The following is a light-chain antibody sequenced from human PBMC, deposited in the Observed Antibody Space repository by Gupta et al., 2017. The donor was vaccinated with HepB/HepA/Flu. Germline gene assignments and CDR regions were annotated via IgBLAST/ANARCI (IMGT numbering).Light chain of an antibody. CDR2: SAS. Sequence: DIQMTQSPSSLSASVGDRVTIPCRASQSISNYLNCYHQKPCIAPNLLLYSASSLLSGLPSMFSVIVSGSDFYHSIIILQPEDFASYCYLHSCSPSCTFGPGTKVESK. CDR1: QSISNY. CDR3: LHSCSPSCT. J-gene: IGKJ1*01. V-gene: IGKV1-39*01.